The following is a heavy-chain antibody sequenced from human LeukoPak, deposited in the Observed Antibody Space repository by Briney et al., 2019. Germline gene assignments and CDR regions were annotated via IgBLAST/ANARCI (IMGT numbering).Heavy chain of an antibody. V-gene: IGHV4-59*01. D-gene: IGHD3-22*01. CDR2: IYDSGST. CDR1: GGSISSYY. CDR3: ARAARESMYYYDSSGYRYAFDI. J-gene: IGHJ3*02. Sequence: SETLSLTCTVSGGSISSYYWSWIRQRPGKGLEWIAYIYDSGSTNYNPSLKSRVTISVDTSKNQFSLKLSSVTAADTDAYYCARAARESMYYYDSSGYRYAFDIWGQGTMVTVSS.